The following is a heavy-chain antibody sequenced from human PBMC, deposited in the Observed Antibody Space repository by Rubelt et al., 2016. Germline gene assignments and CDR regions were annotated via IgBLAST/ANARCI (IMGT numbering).Heavy chain of an antibody. CDR3: ARRSGPPGRAFDY. V-gene: IGHV4-59*08. J-gene: IGHJ4*02. D-gene: IGHD1-26*01. CDR2: IYYSGST. CDR1: GGSISSYY. Sequence: QVQLQQWGAGLLKPSETLSLTCTVSGGSISSYYWSWIRQPPGKGLEWIGYIYYSGSTNYNPSLKRRVTISVDTSKNQFSLKLSSVTAADTAVYYCARRSGPPGRAFDYWGQGTLVTVSS.